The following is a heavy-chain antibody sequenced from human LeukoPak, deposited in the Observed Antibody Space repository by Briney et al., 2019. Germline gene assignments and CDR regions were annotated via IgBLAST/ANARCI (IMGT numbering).Heavy chain of an antibody. J-gene: IGHJ4*02. D-gene: IGHD3-10*01. CDR2: IYYSGRT. CDR3: ARTYYYGSGSYLLDY. V-gene: IGHV4-59*01. CDR1: GDSISGYY. Sequence: PSETLSLTCTVSGDSISGYYWSWIRQPPGKGLEWIGYIYYSGRTNYNPSLKSRVTISVDTSKNQFSLKLSSVTAADTAVYYCARTYYYGSGSYLLDYWGQGTLVTVSS.